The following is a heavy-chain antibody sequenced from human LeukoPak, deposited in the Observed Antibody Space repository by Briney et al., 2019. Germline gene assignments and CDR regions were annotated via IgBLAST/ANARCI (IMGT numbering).Heavy chain of an antibody. J-gene: IGHJ6*03. Sequence: SETLSLTCAVYGGSFSGYYWSWIRQPPGKGLEWIGEINHSGSTNYNPSLKSRVTISVDTSKNQFSLKLSSVTAADTAVYYCARDEKGVYYGSGSYYYYYYMDVWGKGTTVTISS. CDR2: INHSGST. CDR3: ARDEKGVYYGSGSYYYYYYMDV. CDR1: GGSFSGYY. V-gene: IGHV4-34*01. D-gene: IGHD3-10*01.